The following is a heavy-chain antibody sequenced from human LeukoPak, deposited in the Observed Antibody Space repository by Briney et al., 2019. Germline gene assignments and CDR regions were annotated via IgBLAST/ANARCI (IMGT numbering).Heavy chain of an antibody. J-gene: IGHJ4*02. Sequence: ASVKVSCKASGYTFTDYYMHWVRQAPGQGLEWMGWINLKSGGTNYAQKFQGRVRLTSDTSISTAYMELSRMRCDDTAVYYCARYKDGEYYIDDWGQGTLVTVSS. CDR1: GYTFTDYY. CDR2: INLKSGGT. CDR3: ARYKDGEYYIDD. V-gene: IGHV1-2*02. D-gene: IGHD4-17*01.